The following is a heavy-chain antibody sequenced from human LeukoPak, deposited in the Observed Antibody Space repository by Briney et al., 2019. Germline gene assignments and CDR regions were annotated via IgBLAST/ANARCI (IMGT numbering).Heavy chain of an antibody. V-gene: IGHV3-20*04. CDR1: GFAFYDYG. D-gene: IGHD2-21*01. J-gene: IGHJ4*02. Sequence: GGSLRLSCAASGFAFYDYGTSWVRQTPGKGLEWVSGINRNGDSTAYADSVKGRFTISRDNAKNSLYLEMNSLRAEDTALYYCARAAVFDFDYWGQGTLVTVSS. CDR3: ARAAVFDFDY. CDR2: INRNGDST.